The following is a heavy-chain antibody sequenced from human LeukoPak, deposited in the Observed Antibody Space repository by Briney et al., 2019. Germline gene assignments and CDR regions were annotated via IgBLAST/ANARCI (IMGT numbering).Heavy chain of an antibody. V-gene: IGHV1-18*01. CDR2: ISAYNGNT. CDR1: GYTFTSYG. J-gene: IGHJ4*02. CDR3: ARVDYPNKYTMIVVVPGNY. Sequence: GASVKVSCKASGYTFTSYGISWVRQAPGQGLEWMGWISAYNGNTNYAQKLQGRVTMTTDTSTSTAYMELRSLRSDDTAVYYCARVDYPNKYTMIVVVPGNYWGQGTLVTVSS. D-gene: IGHD3-22*01.